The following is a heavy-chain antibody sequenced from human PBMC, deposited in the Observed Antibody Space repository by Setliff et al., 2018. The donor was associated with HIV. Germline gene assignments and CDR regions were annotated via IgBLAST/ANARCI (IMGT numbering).Heavy chain of an antibody. V-gene: IGHV4-39*01. CDR3: ARHRGDSGWPRGTDS. D-gene: IGHD6-19*01. J-gene: IGHJ4*02. CDR2: IDYSGST. Sequence: PSETLSLTCTVSGGSIISSNFYWGWIRQPPGKGPEDIGSIDYSGSTYYDPSLGSRVTISVDTSKSQFSLKLSSVTAADTAIYYCARHRGDSGWPRGTDSWGQGTLVTV. CDR1: GGSIISSNFY.